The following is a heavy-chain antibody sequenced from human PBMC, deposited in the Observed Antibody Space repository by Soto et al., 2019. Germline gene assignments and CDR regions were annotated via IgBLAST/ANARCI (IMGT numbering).Heavy chain of an antibody. CDR1: GYSFTSYW. Sequence: GESLKISCKGSGYSFTSYWISWVRQMPGKGLEWMGRIDPSDSYTNYSPSFQGHVTISADKSISTAYLQWSSLKASDTAMYYCARLNRSSGWYRYYYYYGMDVWGQGTTVTVSS. J-gene: IGHJ6*02. V-gene: IGHV5-10-1*01. CDR2: IDPSDSYT. CDR3: ARLNRSSGWYRYYYYYGMDV. D-gene: IGHD6-19*01.